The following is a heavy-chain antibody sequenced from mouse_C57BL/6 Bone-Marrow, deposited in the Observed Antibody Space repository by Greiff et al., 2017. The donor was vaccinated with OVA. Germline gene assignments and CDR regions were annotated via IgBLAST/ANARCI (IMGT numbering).Heavy chain of an antibody. CDR2: IDPETGGT. D-gene: IGHD1-1*01. J-gene: IGHJ3*01. CDR1: GYTFTDYE. CDR3: TSPSYYYGSSPAWCAY. Sequence: QVQLQQSGAELVRPGASVTLSCKASGYTFTDYEMHWVKQTPVHGLEWIGAIDPETGGTAYNQKFKGKAILPAEKSSSPAYMALRSLTSEDSAVYYCTSPSYYYGSSPAWCAYWGQGTLVTVSA. V-gene: IGHV1-15*01.